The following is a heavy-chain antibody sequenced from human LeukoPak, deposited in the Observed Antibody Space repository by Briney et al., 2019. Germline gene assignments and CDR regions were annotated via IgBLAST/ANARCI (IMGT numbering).Heavy chain of an antibody. V-gene: IGHV1-24*01. J-gene: IGHJ2*01. Sequence: ASVKVSCKVSGYTLTELSMRWVRQAPGKGLEWMGGFDPEDGETIYAQKFQGRVTMTEDTSTDTAYMELSSLRSEDTAVYYCAIPDPHYYDSSGYYKRGYWYFDLWGRGTLVTVSS. CDR3: AIPDPHYYDSSGYYKRGYWYFDL. D-gene: IGHD3-22*01. CDR1: GYTLTELS. CDR2: FDPEDGET.